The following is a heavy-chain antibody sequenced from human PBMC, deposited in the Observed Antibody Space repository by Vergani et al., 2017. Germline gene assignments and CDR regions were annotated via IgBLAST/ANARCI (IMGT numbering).Heavy chain of an antibody. CDR2: IDPSDSYT. V-gene: IGHV5-10-1*03. Sequence: EVQLVQSGPEVKKPGESLRISCKGSGYSFTSYWISWVRQMPGKGLEWMGRIDPSDSYTNYSPSFQGHVTISADKSISTAYLQWSSLKPSDTAIYYCARQVSGSYYKDDYWGQGTLVTVSS. D-gene: IGHD1-26*01. CDR3: ARQVSGSYYKDDY. CDR1: GYSFTSYW. J-gene: IGHJ4*02.